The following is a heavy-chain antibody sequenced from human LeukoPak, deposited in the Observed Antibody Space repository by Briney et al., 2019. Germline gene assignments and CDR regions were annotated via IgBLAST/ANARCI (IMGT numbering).Heavy chain of an antibody. CDR3: ARARSGFG. J-gene: IGHJ4*02. D-gene: IGHD3-10*01. CDR1: GFTFSSYS. Sequence: GGSLRLSCAASGFTFSSYSMNWVRQAPGKVLDCVSYITISSSTIYYADSVKGRFTISRDNAKNSLYLQMNSLRAEDTAVCYCARARSGFGWGQGTLVTVSS. V-gene: IGHV3-48*01. CDR2: ITISSSTI.